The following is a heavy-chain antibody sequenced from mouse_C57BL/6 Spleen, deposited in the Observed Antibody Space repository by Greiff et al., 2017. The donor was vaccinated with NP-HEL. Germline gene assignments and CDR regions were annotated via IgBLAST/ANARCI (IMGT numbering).Heavy chain of an antibody. CDR2: IHPNSGST. J-gene: IGHJ1*03. Sequence: QVHVKQSGAELVKPGASVKLSCKASGYTFTSYWMHWVKQRPGQGLEWIGMIHPNSGSTNYNEKFKSKATLTVDKSSSTAYMQLSSLTSEDSAVYYCARDEYDGPRYFDVWGTGTTVTVSS. D-gene: IGHD2-4*01. CDR3: ARDEYDGPRYFDV. CDR1: GYTFTSYW. V-gene: IGHV1-64*01.